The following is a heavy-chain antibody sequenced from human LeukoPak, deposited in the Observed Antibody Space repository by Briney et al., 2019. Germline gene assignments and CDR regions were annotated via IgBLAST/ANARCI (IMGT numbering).Heavy chain of an antibody. CDR1: GFTFNSYG. V-gene: IGHV3-30*18. D-gene: IGHD3-3*01. CDR2: ISYDGSNK. Sequence: GGSLRLSCAASGFTFNSYGMHWVRQAPGKGLEWVAVISYDGSNKYYADSVKGRFAISRDNSKNTLYLQMNSLRAEDTAVYYCAKSNPTYYDFWSGYYTGYYGMDVWGQGTTVTVSS. CDR3: AKSNPTYYDFWSGYYTGYYGMDV. J-gene: IGHJ6*02.